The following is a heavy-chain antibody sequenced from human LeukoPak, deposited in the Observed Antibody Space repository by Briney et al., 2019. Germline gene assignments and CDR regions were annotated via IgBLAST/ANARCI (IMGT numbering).Heavy chain of an antibody. CDR3: ARDSHCSSTSCYDFDY. CDR2: ISGSGGSI. CDR1: GFTFSSYA. Sequence: GGSLRLSCAASGFTFSSYAMSWVRQAPGKGLEWVSAISGSGGSIYYADSVKGRFTISRDNSKNTLYLQMNSLRAEDMAVYYCARDSHCSSTSCYDFDYWGQGTLVTVSS. D-gene: IGHD2-2*01. V-gene: IGHV3-23*01. J-gene: IGHJ4*02.